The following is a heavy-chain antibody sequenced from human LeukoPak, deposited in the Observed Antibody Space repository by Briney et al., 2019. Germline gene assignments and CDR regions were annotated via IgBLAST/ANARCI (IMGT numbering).Heavy chain of an antibody. V-gene: IGHV4-59*01. Sequence: SETLSLTCTVSGGSIRSYYWSWLRQPPGKGLEWIGYIYYSGTTNYNPSLKSRVRISVDTSKNQFSLKLSSVTAADTAVYYCARCPADYYDSSGYYPNYFDYWGQGTLVTVSS. CDR2: IYYSGTT. CDR1: GGSIRSYY. CDR3: ARCPADYYDSSGYYPNYFDY. D-gene: IGHD3-22*01. J-gene: IGHJ4*02.